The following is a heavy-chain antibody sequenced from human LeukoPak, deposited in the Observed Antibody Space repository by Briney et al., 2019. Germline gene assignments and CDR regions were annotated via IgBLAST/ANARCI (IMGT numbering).Heavy chain of an antibody. CDR2: ISSSGSTI. V-gene: IGHV3-48*03. CDR3: AKGGTHYYPNDY. D-gene: IGHD3-10*01. CDR1: GFTFSSYE. Sequence: GSLRLSCAASGFTFSSYEMNWVRQAPGKGLEWVSYISSSGSTIYYADSVKGRFTISRDNSKNTLYLQMNSLRAEDTAVYYCAKGGTHYYPNDYWGQGTLVTVSS. J-gene: IGHJ4*02.